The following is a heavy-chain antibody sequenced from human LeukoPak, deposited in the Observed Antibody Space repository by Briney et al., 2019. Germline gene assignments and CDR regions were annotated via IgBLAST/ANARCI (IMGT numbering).Heavy chain of an antibody. CDR2: IYSSGST. CDR1: GFTVSSNY. J-gene: IGHJ6*03. CDR3: ARDQGSGWYRRAYYMDV. V-gene: IGHV3-66*01. D-gene: IGHD6-19*01. Sequence: GGSLRLSCAASGFTVSSNYMSWVRQAPGKGLEWVSVIYSSGSTYYADSVKGRFTISRDNSKNTLYLQMNSLRAEDTAVYYCARDQGSGWYRRAYYMDVWGKGTTVTVSS.